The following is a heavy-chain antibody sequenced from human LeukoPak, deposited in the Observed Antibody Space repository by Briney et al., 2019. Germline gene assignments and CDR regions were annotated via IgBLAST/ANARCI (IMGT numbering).Heavy chain of an antibody. V-gene: IGHV1-46*01. Sequence: ASVKVSCKESGYTFSIYNMHWVRQAPGQGLEWMGIINPSGGSASDTQKFHGRVTMTRDTSTSTLYLELSSLRSDDTAVYYCAREGVAATDLDYWGQGTLVTVSS. CDR2: INPSGGSA. D-gene: IGHD6-13*01. CDR1: GYTFSIYN. CDR3: AREGVAATDLDY. J-gene: IGHJ4*02.